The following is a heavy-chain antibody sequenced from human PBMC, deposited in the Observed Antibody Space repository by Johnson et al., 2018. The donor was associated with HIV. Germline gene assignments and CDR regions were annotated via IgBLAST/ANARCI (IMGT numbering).Heavy chain of an antibody. V-gene: IGHV3-23*04. Sequence: VQLVESGGGVVQPGRSLRLSCAVSGFTFSSYGMHWVRQAPGKGLEWVSTISGSGVSTYYADSVKGRFTISRDNFKNTLYLQMKNLRAEDTAVYYCARERRLASNAFDIWGQGTMVTVSS. CDR3: ARERRLASNAFDI. CDR2: ISGSGVST. J-gene: IGHJ3*02. CDR1: GFTFSSYG.